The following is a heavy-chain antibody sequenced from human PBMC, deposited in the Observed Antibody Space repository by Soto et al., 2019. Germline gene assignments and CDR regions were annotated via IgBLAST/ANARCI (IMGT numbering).Heavy chain of an antibody. D-gene: IGHD2-15*01. CDR3: AKYVTPCSGGTCYRNSEF. V-gene: IGHV3-23*01. J-gene: IGHJ4*02. CDR1: RFTFSSYP. CDR2: IGAHADTT. Sequence: PGGSLRLSCAASRFTFSSYPMSWGRQAPGKGLEWGSAIGAHADTTYYADSVKGRFTISRDNYENTLFLQMNSLRADDTAVYYCAKYVTPCSGGTCYRNSEFWGQGTLVTV.